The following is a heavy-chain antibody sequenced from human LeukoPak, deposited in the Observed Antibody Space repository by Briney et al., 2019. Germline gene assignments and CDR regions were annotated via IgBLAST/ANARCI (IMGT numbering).Heavy chain of an antibody. CDR3: AREVRHLAWGTWLVRDY. Sequence: PGGSLRLSCAASGFTFSSYSMNWVRQAPGKGLEWVSYISSSGSTIYYADSVKGRFTISRDNAKNSLYLQMNSLRAEDTAVYYCAREVRHLAWGTWLVRDYWGQGTLVTVSS. CDR1: GFTFSSYS. V-gene: IGHV3-48*04. CDR2: ISSSGSTI. J-gene: IGHJ4*02. D-gene: IGHD6-19*01.